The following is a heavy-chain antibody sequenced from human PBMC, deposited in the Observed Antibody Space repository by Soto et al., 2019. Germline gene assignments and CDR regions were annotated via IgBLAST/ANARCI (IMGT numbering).Heavy chain of an antibody. CDR2: IWYDGSEK. J-gene: IGHJ5*02. Sequence: QVQLVESGGGVVQPGRSLRLSCEGSGFTFRNHGMHWIRQSPGKGVEWLAVIWYDGSEKYYADSVKGRFTISRDNSKNTLYLQMNSLKVEDTAIYYCARWSNNKVVDPWGQGTVVTVS. V-gene: IGHV3-33*01. D-gene: IGHD1-1*01. CDR1: GFTFRNHG. CDR3: ARWSNNKVVDP.